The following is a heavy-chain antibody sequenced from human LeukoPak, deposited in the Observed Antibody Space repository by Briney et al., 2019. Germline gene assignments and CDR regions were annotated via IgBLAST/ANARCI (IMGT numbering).Heavy chain of an antibody. Sequence: SETLSLTCTVSGGSISSYYWSWIRQPPGKGLEWIGYIYYSGSTNYNPSLKSRVTISVDTSKNQFSLKLSSVTAADTAVYYCARHEEEVAGTSVDYWGQGTLVTVSS. CDR1: GGSISSYY. CDR3: ARHEEEVAGTSVDY. CDR2: IYYSGST. J-gene: IGHJ4*02. V-gene: IGHV4-59*08. D-gene: IGHD6-19*01.